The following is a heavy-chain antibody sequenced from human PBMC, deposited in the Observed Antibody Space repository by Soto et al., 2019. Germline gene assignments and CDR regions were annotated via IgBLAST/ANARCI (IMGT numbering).Heavy chain of an antibody. V-gene: IGHV5-51*01. CDR2: IYPSDSDT. CDR1: GYNFAGYG. D-gene: IGHD3-3*01. Sequence: GESLKISCKGAGYNFAGYGIAWVRQKPGKGLELMGIIYPSDSDTRYRPSFQGQVTISADKSISSAYLQWSSLRASDTAMYYCARGGVSTRTFDYWGQGTPLTVSS. CDR3: ARGGVSTRTFDY. J-gene: IGHJ4*02.